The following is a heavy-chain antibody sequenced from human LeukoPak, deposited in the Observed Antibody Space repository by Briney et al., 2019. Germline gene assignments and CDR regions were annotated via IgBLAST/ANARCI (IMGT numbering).Heavy chain of an antibody. D-gene: IGHD2-2*01. CDR1: GFTFSSYA. V-gene: IGHV3-30*01. Sequence: PGGSLRLSCAASGFTFSSYAMHWVRQAPGKGLEWVAVISYDGSNKYYADSVKGRFTISRDNSKNTLYLQMNSLRAEDTAVYYCARDYVVVPAAILIPGAMDVWGKGTTVTVSS. CDR2: ISYDGSNK. CDR3: ARDYVVVPAAILIPGAMDV. J-gene: IGHJ6*03.